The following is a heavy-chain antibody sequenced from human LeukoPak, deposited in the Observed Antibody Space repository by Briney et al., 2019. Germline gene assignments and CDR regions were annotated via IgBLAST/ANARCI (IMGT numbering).Heavy chain of an antibody. CDR1: GYTFTSYY. CDR3: ARDPTLGWFDP. V-gene: IGHV1-46*01. CDR2: INPSGGST. Sequence: ASVKVSCKASGYTFTSYYMHWVRQAPGQGLEWMGIINPSGGSTSYAQKFQGRVTMTRDTSTSTVYMELSSLRSEDTAMYYCARDPTLGWFDPWGQGTLVTVSS. J-gene: IGHJ5*02.